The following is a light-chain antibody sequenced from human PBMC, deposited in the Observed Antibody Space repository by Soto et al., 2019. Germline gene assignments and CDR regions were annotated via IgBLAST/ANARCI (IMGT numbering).Light chain of an antibody. V-gene: IGKV3-15*01. CDR2: GAS. J-gene: IGKJ4*01. CDR1: RNINRK. Sequence: EIVMTQSPATLSVSPGERATLSCRASRNINRKLAWYQQKPGQAPRLLISGASTMAPGIPARFSGSGSGTEFTLTISSLQSEDFAVYYCQQYYDYPPLIFGGGTKVEIK. CDR3: QQYYDYPPLI.